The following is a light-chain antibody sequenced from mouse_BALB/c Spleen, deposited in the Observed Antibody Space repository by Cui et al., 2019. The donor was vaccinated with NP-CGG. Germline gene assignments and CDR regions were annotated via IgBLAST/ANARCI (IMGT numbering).Light chain of an antibody. CDR2: GTN. CDR3: ALWYSNHWV. J-gene: IGLJ1*01. Sequence: QAVLTQESALTPSPGETVTLTCRPSTGAVTTSNYANWVQEKPDHLFTGLIGGTNNRVPGVPARFSGSLIGDKAALTITGAQTEDEAIYFCALWYSNHWVFGGGTKLTVL. CDR1: TGAVTTSNY. V-gene: IGLV1*01.